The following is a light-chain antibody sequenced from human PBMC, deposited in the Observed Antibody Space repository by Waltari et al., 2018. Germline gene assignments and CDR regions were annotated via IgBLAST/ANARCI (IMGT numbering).Light chain of an antibody. CDR3: QTGGHGTWV. V-gene: IGLV4-69*01. CDR2: INSAGSH. Sequence: QLVLTQSPSASASLGASVKLTCTLSSGHSSNVVAWLQQRPEKGPRYLMKINSAGSHRKGDEIPGRLSGASSGAKPYLTIASRQAEDGADYFCQTGGHGTWVFGGGTKLTVL. J-gene: IGLJ3*02. CDR1: SGHSSNV.